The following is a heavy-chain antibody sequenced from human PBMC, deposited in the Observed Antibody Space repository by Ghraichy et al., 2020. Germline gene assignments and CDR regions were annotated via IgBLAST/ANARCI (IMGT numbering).Heavy chain of an antibody. CDR1: GGSFSGYY. CDR3: ARDSSVAGTGY. CDR2: INHSGST. J-gene: IGHJ4*02. D-gene: IGHD6-19*01. Sequence: SETLSLTCAVYGGSFSGYYWSWIRQPPGKGLELIGEINHSGSTNYNPSLKSRVTISVDTSKNQFSLKLSSVTAADTAVYYCARDSSVAGTGYWGQGTLVTVSS. V-gene: IGHV4-34*01.